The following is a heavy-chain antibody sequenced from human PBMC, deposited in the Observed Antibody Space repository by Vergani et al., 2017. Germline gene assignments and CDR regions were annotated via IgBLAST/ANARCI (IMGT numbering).Heavy chain of an antibody. Sequence: QVRLQESGPGLVKPSETLSLTCCVSGGSMSGYYWSWIRQPPGKGLEWMGYVSFRGDTLYDPSVKGRMTISLNTSSNQFSLYLTSVTAADTAVYYCARSRIYYGAGSPDYWGQGTLVTVSS. CDR3: ARSRIYYGAGSPDY. CDR2: VSFRGDT. D-gene: IGHD3-10*01. CDR1: GGSMSGYY. V-gene: IGHV4-59*01. J-gene: IGHJ4*02.